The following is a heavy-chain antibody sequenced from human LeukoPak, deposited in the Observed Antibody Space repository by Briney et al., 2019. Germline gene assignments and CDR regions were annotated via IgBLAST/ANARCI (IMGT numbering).Heavy chain of an antibody. V-gene: IGHV4-59*08. CDR2: ICYSGTT. D-gene: IGHD3-10*01. Sequence: PSQTLSLTCTFSGGSISGYYWTWIRQPPGKGLEWIGYICYSGTTNYNPALESRVTISIDTSRNQFSLRLSSVTAADTAVYHCASENYGSGSLNYWGQGTLVTVSS. CDR3: ASENYGSGSLNY. J-gene: IGHJ4*02. CDR1: GGSISGYY.